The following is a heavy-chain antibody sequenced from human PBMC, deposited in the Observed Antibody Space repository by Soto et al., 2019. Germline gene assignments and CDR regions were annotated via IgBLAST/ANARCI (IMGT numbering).Heavy chain of an antibody. Sequence: EVQLVESGGGLVQPGGSLRLSCAASGFTFSSYDMHRVRQATGKGLEWVSAIGTAGDTYYPGSVKGRFTISRENAKNSLYLQMNRLRAGDTAVYYCARGYCTKGVCWGGYYGMDVWGQGTTVTVSS. CDR1: GFTFSSYD. CDR3: ARGYCTKGVCWGGYYGMDV. D-gene: IGHD2-8*01. V-gene: IGHV3-13*01. CDR2: IGTAGDT. J-gene: IGHJ6*02.